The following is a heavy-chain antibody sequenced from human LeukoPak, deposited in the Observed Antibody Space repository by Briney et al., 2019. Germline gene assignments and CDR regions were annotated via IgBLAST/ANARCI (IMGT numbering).Heavy chain of an antibody. CDR2: IYPGDSDT. J-gene: IGHJ3*02. CDR1: GYSFTSYW. Sequence: PGESLKISCKGSGYSFTSYWIGWVRQMPGKGLEWMGIIYPGDSDTRYSPSFQGQVTISADNSISSAYLQWSSRMASDTAMYYFASFIVVTTYDAFDIWGQGTMVTVSS. CDR3: ASFIVVTTYDAFDI. D-gene: IGHD5-12*01. V-gene: IGHV5-51*01.